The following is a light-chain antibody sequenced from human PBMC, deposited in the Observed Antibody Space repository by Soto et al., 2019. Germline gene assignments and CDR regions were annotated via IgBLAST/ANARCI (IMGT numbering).Light chain of an antibody. CDR3: QQRGNWPRT. CDR1: QSVSSN. Sequence: EIVMTQSPATLSVSPGERATLSCRASQSVSSNLAWYQQKPGQAPRLLIYDASNRATGIPTRFSGSGSGTDFTLTISSLEPEDFAIYYCQQRGNWPRTFGQGTKVEIK. V-gene: IGKV3-11*01. CDR2: DAS. J-gene: IGKJ1*01.